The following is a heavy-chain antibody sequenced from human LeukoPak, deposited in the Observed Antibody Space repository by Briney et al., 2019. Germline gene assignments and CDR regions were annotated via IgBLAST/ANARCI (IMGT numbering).Heavy chain of an antibody. CDR1: GYTFSGYY. CDR3: ARDRRYYYGSGSTAYWFDP. J-gene: IGHJ5*02. D-gene: IGHD3-10*01. Sequence: ASVKVSCKASGYTFSGYYMHWVRQAPGQGLEWMGWINPNSGGTNYAQKFQGRVTMTRDTSTSTAYMELSRLRSDDTDMYYCARDRRYYYGSGSTAYWFDPWGQGTLVTVSS. V-gene: IGHV1-2*02. CDR2: INPNSGGT.